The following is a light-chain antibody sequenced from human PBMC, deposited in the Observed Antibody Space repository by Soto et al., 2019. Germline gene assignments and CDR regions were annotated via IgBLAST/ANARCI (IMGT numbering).Light chain of an antibody. CDR3: QWYDNFFLT. V-gene: IGKV1-33*01. Sequence: DIQMTQSPSSLSASVGDRVTITCQASQDISNYLSWYQQKPGTAPKLLIYDASTLETGVPSRFSGSGSGTHFTLTIRSLQPEDIATYYCQWYDNFFLTFGGGTKVEI. CDR2: DAS. CDR1: QDISNY. J-gene: IGKJ4*01.